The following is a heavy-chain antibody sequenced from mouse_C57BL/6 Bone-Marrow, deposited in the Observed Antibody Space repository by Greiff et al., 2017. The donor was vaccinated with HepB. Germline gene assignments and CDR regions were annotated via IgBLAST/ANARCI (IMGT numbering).Heavy chain of an antibody. Sequence: EVKLMESGGGLVQPGGSMKLSCVASGFTFSNYWMNWVRQSPEKGLEWVAQIRLKSDNYATHYAESVKGRFTISRDDSKSSVYLQMNNLRAEDTGIYYCTPYYYGSSYFDYWGQGTTLTVSS. V-gene: IGHV6-3*01. CDR1: GFTFSNYW. J-gene: IGHJ2*01. CDR2: IRLKSDNYAT. CDR3: TPYYYGSSYFDY. D-gene: IGHD1-1*01.